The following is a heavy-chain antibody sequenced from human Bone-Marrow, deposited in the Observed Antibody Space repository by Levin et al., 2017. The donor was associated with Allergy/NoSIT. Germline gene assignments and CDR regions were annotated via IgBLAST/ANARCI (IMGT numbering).Heavy chain of an antibody. Sequence: SVQGRFTMSRDSAKNSLYLQMNSLRAEDTAVYYCASGSSGWSDAFDLWGQGTMVTVSS. CDR3: ASGSSGWSDAFDL. V-gene: IGHV3-48*03. D-gene: IGHD6-19*01. J-gene: IGHJ3*01.